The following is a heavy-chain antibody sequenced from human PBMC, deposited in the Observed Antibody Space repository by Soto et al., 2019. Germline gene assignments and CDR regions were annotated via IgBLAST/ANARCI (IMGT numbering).Heavy chain of an antibody. J-gene: IGHJ5*02. D-gene: IGHD3-10*02. CDR3: ARDKFTTLGRYNWFDP. CDR1: GGTFSSYA. Sequence: GASVKVSCKASGGTFSSYAISWVRQAPGQGLEWMGGIIPIFGTANYAQKFQGRVTITADESTSTAYMELSSLRSEDTAVYYCARDKFTTLGRYNWFDPWGQGTLVTVSS. V-gene: IGHV1-69*13. CDR2: IIPIFGTA.